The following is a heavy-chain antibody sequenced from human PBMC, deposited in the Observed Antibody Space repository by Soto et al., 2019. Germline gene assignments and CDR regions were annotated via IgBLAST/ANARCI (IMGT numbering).Heavy chain of an antibody. CDR3: ARADGGVYYYGMDV. V-gene: IGHV4-59*01. Sequence: KPSETLSLTCTVSGGSISSYYWSWIRQPPGKGLEWIGYIYYSGSTNYNPSLKSRVTISVDTSKNQFSLKLSSVTAADTAVYYCARADGGVYYYGMDVWGQGTTVTVSS. J-gene: IGHJ6*02. CDR1: GGSISSYY. D-gene: IGHD4-17*01. CDR2: IYYSGST.